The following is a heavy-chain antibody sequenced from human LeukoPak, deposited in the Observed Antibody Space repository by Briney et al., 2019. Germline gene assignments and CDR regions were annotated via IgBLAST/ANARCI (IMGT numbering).Heavy chain of an antibody. J-gene: IGHJ4*02. CDR2: ISGSGGST. Sequence: PGGSLRLSCAASGFTFISYAMSWVRQAPGKGLEWVSGISGSGGSTYYADSVKGRFIISRDNSKNTLYLQMNGLRAEDTAVYYCARVRTDYFDYWGQGTLVTVSS. CDR3: ARVRTDYFDY. CDR1: GFTFISYA. V-gene: IGHV3-23*01. D-gene: IGHD1-1*01.